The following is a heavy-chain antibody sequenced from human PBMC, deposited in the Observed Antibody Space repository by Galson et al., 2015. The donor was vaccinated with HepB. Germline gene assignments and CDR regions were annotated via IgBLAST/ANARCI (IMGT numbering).Heavy chain of an antibody. V-gene: IGHV3-23*01. J-gene: IGHJ4*02. Sequence: SLRLSCAAAGFTFSTYGMTWARQAPGKGLEWVSSIINSGNSKHYADSVKGRFTISRDNSKNTLYLQMNSLRAEDTAVYYCAKYNQQLPYFNSWGQGTLVTVSS. D-gene: IGHD6-13*01. CDR3: AKYNQQLPYFNS. CDR1: GFTFSTYG. CDR2: IINSGNSK.